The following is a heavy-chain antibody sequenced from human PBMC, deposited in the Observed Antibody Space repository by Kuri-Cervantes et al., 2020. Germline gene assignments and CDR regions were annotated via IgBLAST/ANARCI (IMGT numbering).Heavy chain of an antibody. V-gene: IGHV4-39*07. CDR2: IYYSGST. CDR3: AREGTTDTAMVRSWVDY. D-gene: IGHD5-18*01. J-gene: IGHJ4*02. CDR1: GGSIISSSYY. Sequence: GSLRLSCTVSGGSIISSSYYWGWIRQPPGKGLEWIGSIYYSGSTYYNPSLKSRVTISVDTSKNQFSLKLSSVTAADTAVYYCAREGTTDTAMVRSWVDYWGQGTLVTVSS.